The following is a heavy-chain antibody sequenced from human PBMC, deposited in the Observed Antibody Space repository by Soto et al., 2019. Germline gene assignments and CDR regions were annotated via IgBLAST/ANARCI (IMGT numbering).Heavy chain of an antibody. V-gene: IGHV3-30-3*01. CDR3: VRIMVTFGGVIGTFDF. CDR2: ISYDGSDR. D-gene: IGHD3-16*02. Sequence: GGSLRLSCAASGFAFSSYANLWVRQAPGRGPEWVALISYDGSDRYYTDSVKGRFTISRDNSKNTLYLQMNSLRPEDTAVYYCVRIMVTFGGVIGTFDFWGQGTLVTV. CDR1: GFAFSSYA. J-gene: IGHJ4*02.